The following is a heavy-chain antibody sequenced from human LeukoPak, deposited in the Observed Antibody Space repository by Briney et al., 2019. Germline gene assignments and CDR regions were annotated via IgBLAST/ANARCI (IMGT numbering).Heavy chain of an antibody. V-gene: IGHV4-34*01. J-gene: IGHJ5*01. Sequence: SETLSLSCSVPGGSFNTYYWIWIRQSPEMGLQWIGEISHDGYTNYNPSLKSRLTMSVDTSNHHFSLKLNSVTAADTGVYYCARDGYSIGRGFDSWGQGTLVTVSS. CDR3: ARDGYSIGRGFDS. CDR1: GGSFNTYY. D-gene: IGHD5-18*01. CDR2: ISHDGYT.